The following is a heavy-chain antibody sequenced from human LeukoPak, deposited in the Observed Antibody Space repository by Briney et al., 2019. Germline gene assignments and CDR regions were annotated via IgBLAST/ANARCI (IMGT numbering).Heavy chain of an antibody. J-gene: IGHJ4*02. V-gene: IGHV3-9*01. CDR1: GFTFDDYA. CDR2: ISWNSGSI. CDR3: AKAGAFGVVIYYFDY. Sequence: GRSLRLSCAASGFTFDDYAMHWVQQAPGKGLEWVSGISWNSGSIGYADSVKGRFTISRDNAKNSLYLQMNSLRAEDTALYYCAKAGAFGVVIYYFDYWGQGTLVTVSS. D-gene: IGHD3-3*01.